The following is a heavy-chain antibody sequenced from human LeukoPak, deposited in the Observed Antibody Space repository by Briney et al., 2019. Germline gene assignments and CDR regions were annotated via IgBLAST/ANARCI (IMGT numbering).Heavy chain of an antibody. Sequence: SVKVSCKASGGTFSSYAISWVRQAPGQGLEWMGGVIPVFGTPNYAQKFQGRVTITTDESSSTAYMELSSLRSEDTAVYFCAKTPLRSLEWQGFNRFDPWGQGTLVTVSS. CDR3: AKTPLRSLEWQGFNRFDP. CDR1: GGTFSSYA. D-gene: IGHD3-3*01. CDR2: VIPVFGTP. V-gene: IGHV1-69*05. J-gene: IGHJ5*02.